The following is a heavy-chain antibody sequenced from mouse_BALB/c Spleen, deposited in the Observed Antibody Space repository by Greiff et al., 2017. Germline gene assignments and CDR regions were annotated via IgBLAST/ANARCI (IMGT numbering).Heavy chain of an antibody. CDR1: GYTFTSYA. Sequence: QVQLQQSGAELARPGASVKMSCKASGYTFTSYAMHWVKQRPGQGLEWIGYINPSSGYTNYNQKFKDKATLTADKSSSTAYMQLSSLTSEDSAVYYCARGQAYYRVSYWYCDVWGAGTTGTVSS. D-gene: IGHD2-12*01. CDR3: ARGQAYYRVSYWYCDV. J-gene: IGHJ1*01. V-gene: IGHV1-4*01. CDR2: INPSSGYT.